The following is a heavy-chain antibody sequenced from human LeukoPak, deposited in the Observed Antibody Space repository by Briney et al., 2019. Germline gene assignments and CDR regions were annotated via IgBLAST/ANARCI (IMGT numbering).Heavy chain of an antibody. J-gene: IGHJ4*02. CDR3: AKDRTDPYSSSWYFDH. V-gene: IGHV3-30*18. CDR2: ISYDGSNK. CDR1: GFTFSSYG. Sequence: GGSLRLSCAASGFTFSSYGMHWVRQAPGKGLEWVAVISYDGSNKYYADSVKGRFTISRDNSKNTLYLQMNSLRAEDTAVYYCAKDRTDPYSSSWYFDHWGQGTLVTVSS. D-gene: IGHD6-13*01.